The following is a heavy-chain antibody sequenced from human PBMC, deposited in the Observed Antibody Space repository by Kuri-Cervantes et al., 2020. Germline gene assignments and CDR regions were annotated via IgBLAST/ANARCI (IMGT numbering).Heavy chain of an antibody. CDR2: ISYGGSNK. V-gene: IGHV3-30-3*01. CDR1: GFTFSSYA. D-gene: IGHD3-16*01. CDR3: ARIFIHESSSFDY. J-gene: IGHJ4*02. Sequence: GESLKISCAASGFTFSSYAMHWVRQAPGKGLEWVAVISYGGSNKYYADSVKGRFTISRDNSKNTLYLQMNSLRAEDTAVYYCARIFIHESSSFDYWGQGTLVTVSS.